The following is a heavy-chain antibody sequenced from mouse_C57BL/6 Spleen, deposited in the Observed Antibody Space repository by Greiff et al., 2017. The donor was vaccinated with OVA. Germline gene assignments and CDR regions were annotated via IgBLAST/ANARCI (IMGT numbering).Heavy chain of an antibody. CDR1: GFTFSDYY. Sequence: EVKVVESGGGLVQPGGSLKLSCAASGFTFSDYYMYWVRQTPEKRLEWVAYISNGGGSTYYPDTVKGRFTISRDNAKNTLYLQMSRLKSEDTAMYYCARYYYEGAMDYWGQGTSVTVSS. V-gene: IGHV5-12*01. D-gene: IGHD1-1*01. J-gene: IGHJ4*01. CDR2: ISNGGGST. CDR3: ARYYYEGAMDY.